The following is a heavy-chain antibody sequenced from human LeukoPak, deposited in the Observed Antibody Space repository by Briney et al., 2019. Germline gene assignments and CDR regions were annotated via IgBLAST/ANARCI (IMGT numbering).Heavy chain of an antibody. CDR2: IYYSGIT. J-gene: IGHJ4*02. CDR1: GGSIRSYY. Sequence: SETLSLTCTVSGGSIRSYYWSWIRQPPGKGLEWIGYIYYSGITNYNPSLKSRVTISVDTSKNQFSLKLSSVTAADTAVYYCARLDSGYDFWGVDYWGQGTLVTVSS. CDR3: ARLDSGYDFWGVDY. V-gene: IGHV4-59*08. D-gene: IGHD5-12*01.